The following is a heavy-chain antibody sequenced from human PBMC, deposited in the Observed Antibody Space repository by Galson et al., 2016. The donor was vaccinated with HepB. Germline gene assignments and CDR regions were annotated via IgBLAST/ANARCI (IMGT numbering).Heavy chain of an antibody. CDR3: TRAEGD. J-gene: IGHJ4*02. D-gene: IGHD3-16*01. CDR1: GFAVSGYW. V-gene: IGHV3-74*01. Sequence: SRRLSRAASGFAVSGYWMHWVRQAPGKGRGGGAGSNTEGHRTRYAESVKGRFTISKDNAKKTRYLQRNSRRVEDTAVYYCTRAEGDWGQGTLVIVSS. CDR2: SNTEGHRT.